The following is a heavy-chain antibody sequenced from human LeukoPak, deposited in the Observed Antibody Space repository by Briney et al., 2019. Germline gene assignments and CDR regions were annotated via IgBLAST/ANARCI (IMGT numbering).Heavy chain of an antibody. D-gene: IGHD1-7*01. V-gene: IGHV3-30*18. CDR3: AKGWNSGYYYTMDV. J-gene: IGHJ6*02. CDR1: GFTFSSSG. CDR2: ISYDGNNK. Sequence: GGSLRLSCTASGFTFSSSGMHWVRQAPGKGLEWVSVISYDGNNKYYADSVKGRFTISRDNSKNTLHLQMNSLRAEDTAVYYCAKGWNSGYYYTMDVWGQGTTVTVSS.